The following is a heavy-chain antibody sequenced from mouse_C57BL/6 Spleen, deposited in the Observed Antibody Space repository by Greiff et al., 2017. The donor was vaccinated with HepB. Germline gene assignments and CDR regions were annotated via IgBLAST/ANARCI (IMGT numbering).Heavy chain of an antibody. CDR3: ARSYDYDEGAYAMDY. V-gene: IGHV2-9-1*01. J-gene: IGHJ4*01. CDR1: GFSLTSYA. D-gene: IGHD2-4*01. CDR2: IWTGGGT. Sequence: VKLVESGPGLVAPSQSLSITCTVSGFSLTSYAISWVRQPPGKGLEWLGVIWTGGGTNYNSALKSRLSISKDNSKSQVFLKMNSLQTDDTARYYCARSYDYDEGAYAMDYWGQGTSVTVSS.